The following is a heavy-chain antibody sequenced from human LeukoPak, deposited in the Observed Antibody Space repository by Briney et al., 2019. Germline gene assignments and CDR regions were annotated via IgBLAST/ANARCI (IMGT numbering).Heavy chain of an antibody. J-gene: IGHJ5*02. CDR1: GGAFSGYY. V-gene: IGHV4-34*01. CDR2: INHSGST. Sequence: SETLSLTCAVYGGAFSGYYWSWIRQAPGKGLEWIGEINHSGSTNYNPSLKSRVTISVDTSKNQFSLKRSFGTAADTAVYYWARGSGGGGPFSLGQGTLSPSPQ. CDR3: ARGSGGGGPFS. D-gene: IGHD1-26*01.